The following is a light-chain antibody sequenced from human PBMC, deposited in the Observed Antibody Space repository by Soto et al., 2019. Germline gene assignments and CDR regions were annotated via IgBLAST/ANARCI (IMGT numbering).Light chain of an antibody. J-gene: IGKJ5*01. V-gene: IGKV1-5*03. CDR1: QTISSW. Sequence: DIQMTQSPSTLSGSVGDRVTITCRASQTISSWLAWYQQKPGKAPKLLIYKASTLKSGVPSRFSGSGSGTDFTLTISSLQSEDFATYYCQQSYSTPSITFGQGTRLEIK. CDR2: KAS. CDR3: QQSYSTPSIT.